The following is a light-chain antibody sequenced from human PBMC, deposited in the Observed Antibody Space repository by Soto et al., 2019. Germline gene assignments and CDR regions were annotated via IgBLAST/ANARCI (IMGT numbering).Light chain of an antibody. CDR1: SGSIASNY. Sequence: NFMLTQPHSVSESPGKTVTLSCTRSSGSIASNYVQWYQQRPGSAPTTMIYEDDQRPSGVPDRFSGSIDSSSNSASLTISGLKTEDEAAYYCQSYDSSNLVLFGGGTKLTVL. CDR3: QSYDSSNLVL. CDR2: EDD. J-gene: IGLJ2*01. V-gene: IGLV6-57*03.